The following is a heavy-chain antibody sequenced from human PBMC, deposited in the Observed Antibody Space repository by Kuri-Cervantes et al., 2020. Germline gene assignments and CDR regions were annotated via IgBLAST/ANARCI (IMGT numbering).Heavy chain of an antibody. CDR2: ISAYNGNT. J-gene: IGHJ4*02. D-gene: IGHD6-19*01. Sequence: ASVKVSCKAPGYTFTSYGISWVRQAPGQGLEWMGWISAYNGNTNYAQKLQGRVTMTTDTSTSTAYMELRSLRSDDTAVYYCARGPLGSGWYKPDYWGQGTLVTVSS. CDR3: ARGPLGSGWYKPDY. V-gene: IGHV1-18*01. CDR1: GYTFTSYG.